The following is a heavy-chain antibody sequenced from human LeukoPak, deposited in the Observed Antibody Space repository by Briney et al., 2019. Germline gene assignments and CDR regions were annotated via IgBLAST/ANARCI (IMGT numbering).Heavy chain of an antibody. V-gene: IGHV3-74*01. CDR3: ATKQWLAPPPDS. CDR2: INTNGTVT. D-gene: IGHD6-19*01. Sequence: GGSLTQTFAASGFTFSKYWMLWVRQAPGKGLESVSRINTNGTVTTYADSVKGRFTVSRDNADNTMFLQMNSVRDEDTAVYYCATKQWLAPPPDSWGQGTSGTVSS. J-gene: IGHJ1*01. CDR1: GFTFSKYW.